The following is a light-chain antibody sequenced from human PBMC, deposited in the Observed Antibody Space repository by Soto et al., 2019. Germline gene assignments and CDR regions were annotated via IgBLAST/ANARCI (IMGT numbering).Light chain of an antibody. CDR1: QGISSY. J-gene: IGKJ3*01. V-gene: IGKV1-9*01. CDR2: DAS. Sequence: DIQLTQSPSFLSASVGDRVTITCRASQGISSYLAWYQQKPGKAPKVLIYDASTVQSGVPSRFSGSGSGTEFTLTTSSLQPEDFATYYCQQLNSYPRTFGPGTKVDIK. CDR3: QQLNSYPRT.